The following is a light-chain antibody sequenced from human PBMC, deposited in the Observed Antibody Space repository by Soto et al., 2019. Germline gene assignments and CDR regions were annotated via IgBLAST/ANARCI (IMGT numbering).Light chain of an antibody. J-gene: IGLJ2*01. CDR2: TND. CDR1: STNVGVNP. CDR3: AAWDDSLYGLV. Sequence: QSVLTQPPSTSGTPGQRGTISCSGSSTNVGVNPVNWYQQFPGTAPRLLIYTNDQRPSGVPGRFSGSKSGTTASLDISGLQSDDEADYYCAAWDDSLYGLVFGGGTKVTV. V-gene: IGLV1-44*01.